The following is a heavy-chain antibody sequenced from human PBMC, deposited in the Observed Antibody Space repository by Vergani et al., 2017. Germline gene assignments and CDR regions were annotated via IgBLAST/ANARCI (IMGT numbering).Heavy chain of an antibody. CDR1: GGSFNDYW. J-gene: IGHJ6*02. CDR3: ARAGWGSYSFDGMDV. CDR2: IRHDGIT. D-gene: IGHD3-16*01. Sequence: QAQLQQWGAGLLKPSETLSLTCAIYGGSFNDYWWTWIRQPPGKGLEWIGEIRHDGITHYNPSLKSRVTISVDKSKNQFSLKLSSVTAADTAVYYCARAGWGSYSFDGMDVWGQGTTVTVSS. V-gene: IGHV4-34*01.